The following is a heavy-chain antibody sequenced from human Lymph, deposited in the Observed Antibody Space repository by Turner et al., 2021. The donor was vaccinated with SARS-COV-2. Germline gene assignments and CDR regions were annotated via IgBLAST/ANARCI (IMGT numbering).Heavy chain of an antibody. CDR2: ISYDGGNK. Sequence: QVQLVESGGGVVQPGRSLRLSCAASGFTFSSFAMHWVRQAPGKGLEWVALISYDGGNKYYADSVKGRFTISRDNSKNTLYLHMNSLRAEDTAVYYCARGLSGNYYFFDYWGQGTLVTFSS. V-gene: IGHV3-30-3*01. J-gene: IGHJ4*02. D-gene: IGHD1-26*01. CDR1: GFTFSSFA. CDR3: ARGLSGNYYFFDY.